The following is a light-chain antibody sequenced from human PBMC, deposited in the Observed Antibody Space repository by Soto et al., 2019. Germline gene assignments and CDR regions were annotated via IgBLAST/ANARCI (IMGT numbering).Light chain of an antibody. CDR2: KAS. CDR3: QHYNSYSEA. CDR1: RSISTS. J-gene: IGKJ1*01. V-gene: IGKV1-5*03. Sequence: DIQMTQSPSSLSASVGDRVTITCRTSRSISTSLNWYLQKPGEAPKLLIYKASTLKSGVPSRFSGSGSGTEFTLTISSLQPDDFATYYCQHYNSYSEAFGQGTKVDIK.